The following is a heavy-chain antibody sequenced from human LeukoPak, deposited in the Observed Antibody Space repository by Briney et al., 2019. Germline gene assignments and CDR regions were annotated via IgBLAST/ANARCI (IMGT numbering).Heavy chain of an antibody. CDR3: AKDGFMVREVIPRFFDG. CDR2: LSGSGGST. V-gene: IGHV3-23*01. CDR1: GFPFSDYA. D-gene: IGHD3-10*01. J-gene: IGHJ4*02. Sequence: GGSLRLSCAASGFPFSDYAMTWVRQAPGKGLEWVSTLSGSGGSTFYADSVKGRFIISRDNSKNTVYLQMSSLRVVDTAVYYCAKDGFMVREVIPRFFDGWGQGTLVTVSS.